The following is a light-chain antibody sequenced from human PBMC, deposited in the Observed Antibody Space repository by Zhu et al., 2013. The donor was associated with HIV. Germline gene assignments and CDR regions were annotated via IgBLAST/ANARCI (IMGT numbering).Light chain of an antibody. CDR3: QQYGRSPPT. V-gene: IGKV3-20*01. CDR1: QSIRPTY. Sequence: DIVLTQSPGTLSLSPGERGSLSCRASQSIRPTYVAWYQQKSGQAPRLLISGSFSRATGVPDRFSGSGSGTDFTLSISRLEPEDFAVYYCQQYGRSPPTFGGGTTVEIK. CDR2: GSF. J-gene: IGKJ4*01.